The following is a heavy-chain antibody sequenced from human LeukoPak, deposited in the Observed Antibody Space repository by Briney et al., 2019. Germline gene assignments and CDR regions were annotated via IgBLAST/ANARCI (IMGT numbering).Heavy chain of an antibody. CDR2: ITSGGGYT. Sequence: GGSLRLSCAASGFTFSTYNMNWVRQAPGKGLEWVSSITSGGGYTYYADSVKGRFTTPRDNAKNSLSLRLDSLRAEDTAVYYCARGHYDVLTSSYKWTPDYWGQGTLVTVSS. J-gene: IGHJ4*02. D-gene: IGHD3-9*01. CDR3: ARGHYDVLTSSYKWTPDY. CDR1: GFTFSTYN. V-gene: IGHV3-21*06.